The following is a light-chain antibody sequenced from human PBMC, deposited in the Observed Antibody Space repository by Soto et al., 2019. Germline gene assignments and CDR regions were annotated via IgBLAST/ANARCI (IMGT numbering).Light chain of an antibody. CDR1: SSDVGGYNY. CDR3: ISYTTARTYV. CDR2: GVT. J-gene: IGLJ1*01. V-gene: IGLV2-14*01. Sequence: HSVLTQPASVYGSPGQSVTISCTGTSSDVGGYNYVSWYQQHPGEAPKLIRYGVTNRPSGISHRFSGSKSGNTASLTVSGLQYDDEADYYCISYTTARTYVFGTGTKVTVL.